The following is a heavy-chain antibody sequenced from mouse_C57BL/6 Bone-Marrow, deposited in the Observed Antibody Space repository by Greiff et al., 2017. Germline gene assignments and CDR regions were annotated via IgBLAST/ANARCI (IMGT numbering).Heavy chain of an antibody. Sequence: QVQLQQPGAELVKPGASVKLSCKASGYTFTSYWMHWVKQRPGQGLEWIGEIDPSDSYTNYNQKFKGKSTLTVDKSSSTAYMQLSSLTSEDSAVYYCARYYGSSYNWYFDVWGTGTTVTVSS. CDR3: ARYYGSSYNWYFDV. CDR2: IDPSDSYT. J-gene: IGHJ1*03. V-gene: IGHV1-69*01. D-gene: IGHD1-1*01. CDR1: GYTFTSYW.